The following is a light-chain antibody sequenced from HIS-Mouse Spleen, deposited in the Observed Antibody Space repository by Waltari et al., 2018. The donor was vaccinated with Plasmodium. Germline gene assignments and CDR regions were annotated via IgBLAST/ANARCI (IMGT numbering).Light chain of an antibody. CDR2: EDS. CDR1: ALQKKI. V-gene: IGLV3-10*01. CDR3: YSTDSSGNHRV. Sequence: SYELTQPPSVSVSPGQTARITCSGDALQKKIAYWYQQKSGQAPVLVIYEDSKRPSGIPERFSGSSSGTMATLTISGAQVEDEADYYCYSTDSSGNHRVFGGGTKLTVL. J-gene: IGLJ3*02.